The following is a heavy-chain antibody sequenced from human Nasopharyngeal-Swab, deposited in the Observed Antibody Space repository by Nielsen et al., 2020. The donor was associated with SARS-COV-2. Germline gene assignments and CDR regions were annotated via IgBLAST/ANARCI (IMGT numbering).Heavy chain of an antibody. CDR3: ARDHTDYDFWSRYYTYYLDF. Sequence: ETLSLTCAASGFTFRSYAMGWVRQAPGKGLEWVSGISGGGGSTYYADSVKGRFTISRDNYNSKNTVDLQMNSLRAEDTAVYYCARDHTDYDFWSRYYTYYLDFWGQGTLVTVSS. V-gene: IGHV3-23*01. CDR1: GFTFRSYA. J-gene: IGHJ4*02. D-gene: IGHD3-3*01. CDR2: ISGGGGST.